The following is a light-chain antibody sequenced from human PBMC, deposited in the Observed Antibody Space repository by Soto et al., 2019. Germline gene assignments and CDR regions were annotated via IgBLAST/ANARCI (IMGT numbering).Light chain of an antibody. CDR3: QQYNSYST. Sequence: DIQMTQSPSTRSASVGDRVTITCRASQSISSWLAWYQQKPGKAPKLLIYDASSLESGVPSRFSGSGSGTEFTLTISSLQPDDFATYYCQQYNSYSTFGHGTKVDIK. CDR1: QSISSW. CDR2: DAS. J-gene: IGKJ1*01. V-gene: IGKV1-5*01.